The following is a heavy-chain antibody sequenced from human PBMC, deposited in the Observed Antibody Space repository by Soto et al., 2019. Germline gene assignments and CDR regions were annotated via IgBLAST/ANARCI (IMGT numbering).Heavy chain of an antibody. CDR2: ISYDGSNK. CDR1: GFTFSSYA. CDR3: ARDEYITMVRGVIIDYYYYGMDV. V-gene: IGHV3-30-3*01. Sequence: GGSLRLSCAASGFTFSSYAMHWVRQAPGKGLEGGAVISYDGSNKYYADSVKGRFTISRDNSKNTLYLQMNSLRAEDTAVYYCARDEYITMVRGVIIDYYYYGMDVWGQGTTVTVSS. D-gene: IGHD3-10*01. J-gene: IGHJ6*02.